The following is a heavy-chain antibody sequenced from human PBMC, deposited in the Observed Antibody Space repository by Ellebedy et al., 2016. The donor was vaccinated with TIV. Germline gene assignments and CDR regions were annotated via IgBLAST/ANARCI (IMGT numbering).Heavy chain of an antibody. CDR2: ISYDGSNK. CDR3: AKDPGGITIFGVVIDY. V-gene: IGHV3-30*18. CDR1: GFTFSSYG. D-gene: IGHD3-3*01. J-gene: IGHJ4*02. Sequence: GESLKISCAASGFTFSSYGMHWVRQAPGKGLEWVAVISYDGSNKYYADSVKGRFTISRDNSKNTLYLQMNSLRAEDTAVYYCAKDPGGITIFGVVIDYWGQGTLVTVSS.